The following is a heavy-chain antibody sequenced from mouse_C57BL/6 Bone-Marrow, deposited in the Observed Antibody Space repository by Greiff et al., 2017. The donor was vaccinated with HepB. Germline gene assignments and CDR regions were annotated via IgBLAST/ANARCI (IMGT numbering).Heavy chain of an antibody. V-gene: IGHV2-9-1*01. Sequence: VKLVESGPGLVAPSQSLSITCTVSGFSLTSYAISWVRQPPGQGLEWLGVIWTGGGTNYNSALNSRLSISKDNSKSQVFLKMNGLRTDDTARYYCARYSNYEGFYAMDYWGQGTSVTVSS. J-gene: IGHJ4*01. D-gene: IGHD2-5*01. CDR1: GFSLTSYA. CDR2: IWTGGGT. CDR3: ARYSNYEGFYAMDY.